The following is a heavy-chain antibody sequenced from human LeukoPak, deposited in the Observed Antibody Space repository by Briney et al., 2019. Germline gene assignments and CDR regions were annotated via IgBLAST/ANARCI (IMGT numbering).Heavy chain of an antibody. CDR1: GFTFSSYG. J-gene: IGHJ6*02. D-gene: IGHD3-10*01. CDR2: IWYDGSNK. V-gene: IGHV3-33*01. CDR3: ARGLYYYGSGRINYGMDV. Sequence: GGSLRLSCAASGFTFSSYGMHWVRQAPGKGLERVAVIWYDGSNKYYADSVKGRFTISRDNSKNTLYLQMNSLRAEDTAVYYCARGLYYYGSGRINYGMDVWGQGTTVTVSS.